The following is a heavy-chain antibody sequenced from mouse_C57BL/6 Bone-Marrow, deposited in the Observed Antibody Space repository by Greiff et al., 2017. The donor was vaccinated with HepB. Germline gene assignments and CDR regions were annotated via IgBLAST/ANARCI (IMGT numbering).Heavy chain of an antibody. CDR1: GYSFTDYN. CDR2: INPNYGTT. J-gene: IGHJ1*03. D-gene: IGHD2-3*01. V-gene: IGHV1-39*01. CDR3: AREGWLLPYWYFDV. Sequence: EVKLMESGPELVKPGASVKISCKASGYSFTDYNMNWVKQSNGKSLEWIGVINPNYGTTSYNQKFKGKATLTVDQSSSTAYMQLNSLTSEDSAVYYCAREGWLLPYWYFDVWGTGTTVTVSS.